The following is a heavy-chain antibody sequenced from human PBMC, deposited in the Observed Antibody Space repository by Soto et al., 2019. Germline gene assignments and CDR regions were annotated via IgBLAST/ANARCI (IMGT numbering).Heavy chain of an antibody. V-gene: IGHV3-23*01. CDR3: AKDEDGRRYGGYFDY. Sequence: GGSLRLSCAASGFTFSSYAMSWVRQAPGKGLEWVSAISGSGGSTYYADSVKGRFTISRDNSKNTLYLQMNSLRAEDTAVYYCAKDEDGRRYGGYFDYWGQGTLVTVSS. CDR2: ISGSGGST. J-gene: IGHJ4*02. D-gene: IGHD1-26*01. CDR1: GFTFSSYA.